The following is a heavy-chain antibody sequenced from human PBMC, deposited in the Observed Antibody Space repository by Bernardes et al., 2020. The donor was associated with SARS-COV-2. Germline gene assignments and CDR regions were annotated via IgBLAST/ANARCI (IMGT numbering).Heavy chain of an antibody. V-gene: IGHV3-30*18. Sequence: GGSLRLSCAASGFAFNNYGMHWVRQTQGKRPEWLAVISYEGSQKRSADSLEGRFSISRDFSTNTLYLHMNSLRPEDTAVYYCVKVSNIFWFGEGRGLFDYWGQGTLVTVSS. CDR3: VKVSNIFWFGEGRGLFDY. D-gene: IGHD3-10*01. CDR2: ISYEGSQK. J-gene: IGHJ4*02. CDR1: GFAFNNYG.